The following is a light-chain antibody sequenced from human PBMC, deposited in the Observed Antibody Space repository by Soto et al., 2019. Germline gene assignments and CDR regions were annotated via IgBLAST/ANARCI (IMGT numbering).Light chain of an antibody. Sequence: DLVMTQSPLSLPVTPGEPASISCRSSQSLQHSNGYNYLDWYLQKPGQSPQLLIYLGSNRASGVPDRFSGSGSGTDFTLKISRVEAEDVGVYYGMQAPQTPYTFGQGTKLEIK. CDR2: LGS. V-gene: IGKV2-28*01. CDR3: MQAPQTPYT. CDR1: QSLQHSNGYNY. J-gene: IGKJ2*01.